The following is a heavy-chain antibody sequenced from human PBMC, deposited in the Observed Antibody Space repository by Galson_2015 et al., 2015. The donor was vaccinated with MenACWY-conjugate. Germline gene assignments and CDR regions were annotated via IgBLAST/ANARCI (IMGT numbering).Heavy chain of an antibody. CDR3: VKSSWVASGWGYFDY. D-gene: IGHD1-26*01. CDR2: ISGRSGST. CDR1: GFTFSSYG. V-gene: IGHV3-23*01. J-gene: IGHJ4*02. Sequence: SLRLSCAAPGFTFSSYGMSWVRQAPGKGLEWVSGISGRSGSTYYADSVKGRFTISRDNSKNTLYLQMNSLRAEDTAVYYCVKSSWVASGWGYFDYWGQGTLSPSPQ.